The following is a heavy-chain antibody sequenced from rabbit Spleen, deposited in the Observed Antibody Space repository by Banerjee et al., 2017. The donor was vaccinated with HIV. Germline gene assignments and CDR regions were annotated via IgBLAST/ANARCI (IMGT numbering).Heavy chain of an antibody. Sequence: QEQLEESGGDLVKPEGSLTLTCTASGFSLSSSYYMCWVRQAPGKGLECIACIYAGSSGSTYYASWAKGRFTISKTSSTTVTLQMTSLTAADTATYFCARDSGSSFSSYGMDLWGPGTLVTVS. CDR3: ARDSGSSFSSYGMDL. V-gene: IGHV1S45*01. D-gene: IGHD8-1*01. CDR1: GFSLSSSYY. CDR2: IYAGSSGST. J-gene: IGHJ6*01.